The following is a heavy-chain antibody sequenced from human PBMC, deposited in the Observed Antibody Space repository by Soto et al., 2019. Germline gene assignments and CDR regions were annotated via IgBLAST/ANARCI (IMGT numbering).Heavy chain of an antibody. CDR1: GFTFSSYW. CDR2: INTDGSTT. J-gene: IGHJ4*02. D-gene: IGHD6-19*01. V-gene: IGHV3-74*01. CDR3: ARGRASAWPY. Sequence: GGSLRLSCAASGFTFSSYWMHWVRQPPGKGLVWVSRINTDGSTTTYADSVKGRFTISRDNAKNTLYLQMNSLRAEDTAVYYCARGRASAWPYWGQGTLVTASS.